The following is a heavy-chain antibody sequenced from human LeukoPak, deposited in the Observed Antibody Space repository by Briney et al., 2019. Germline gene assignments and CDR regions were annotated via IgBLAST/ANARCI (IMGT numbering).Heavy chain of an antibody. V-gene: IGHV3-20*04. Sequence: GGSLRLSCAASGFTFDDYGMSWVRQAPGKGLEWVSGINWNGGSTGYADSVKGRFTISRDNAKNSLYLQMNSLRAEDTAVYYCARGESGSYQFDPWGQGTLVTVSS. D-gene: IGHD1-26*01. CDR1: GFTFDDYG. J-gene: IGHJ5*02. CDR2: INWNGGST. CDR3: ARGESGSYQFDP.